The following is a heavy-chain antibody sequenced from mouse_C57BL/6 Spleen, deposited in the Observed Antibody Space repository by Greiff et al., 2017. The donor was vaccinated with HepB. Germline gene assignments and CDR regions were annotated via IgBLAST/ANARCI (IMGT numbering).Heavy chain of an antibody. D-gene: IGHD2-3*01. CDR3: ARGDGYFAWFAY. CDR1: GYTFTSYW. V-gene: IGHV1-53*01. Sequence: QVQLQQPGPELVKPGASVKLSCKASGYTFTSYWMHWVKQRPGQGLEWIGNINPSNGGTNYNEKFKSKATLTVDKSSSTAYMQLSSLTSEDSAVYYCARGDGYFAWFAYWGQGTLVTVSA. CDR2: INPSNGGT. J-gene: IGHJ3*01.